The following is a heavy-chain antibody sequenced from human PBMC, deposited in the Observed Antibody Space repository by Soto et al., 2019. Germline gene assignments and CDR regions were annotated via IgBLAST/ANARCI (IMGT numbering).Heavy chain of an antibody. CDR3: AAGGGPPRYY. J-gene: IGHJ4*02. CDR2: IYHSGST. CDR1: GGSISSGGYS. V-gene: IGHV4-30-2*01. D-gene: IGHD1-26*01. Sequence: QLQLQESGSGLVKPSQTLSLTCAVSGGSISSGGYSWSWIRQPPGKGLEWIGYIYHSGSTYYNPSLKGRATLSVDRSKTQISLKLSSVTAADTAVYYCAAGGGPPRYYWCQGTMVTAYS.